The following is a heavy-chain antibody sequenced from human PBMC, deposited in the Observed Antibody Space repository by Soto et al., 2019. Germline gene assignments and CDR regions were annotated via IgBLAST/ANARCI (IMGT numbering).Heavy chain of an antibody. CDR1: GYRFTTYW. Sequence: PGESLKISCKASGYRFTTYWIGWVRQMPGKGLEWMGIIYPSDSDARYSPSFQGQVTISADKSISTAYLQWSSLKASDTAIYYCARGGYYYDRSGPSDYWGQGTLVTVSS. V-gene: IGHV5-51*01. CDR3: ARGGYYYDRSGPSDY. D-gene: IGHD3-22*01. J-gene: IGHJ4*02. CDR2: IYPSDSDA.